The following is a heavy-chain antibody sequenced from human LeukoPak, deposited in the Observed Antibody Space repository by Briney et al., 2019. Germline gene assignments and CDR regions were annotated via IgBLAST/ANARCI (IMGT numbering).Heavy chain of an antibody. J-gene: IGHJ3*02. CDR2: IKSKTDGGTT. CDR1: GFTFSQYW. D-gene: IGHD2-15*01. V-gene: IGHV3-15*01. CDR3: TTDGWSMNAFDI. Sequence: GGSLRLSCAASGFTFSQYWMSWVRQAPGKGLEWVGRIKSKTDGGTTDYAAPVKGRFTISRDDSKNTLYLQMNSLKTEDTAVYYCTTDGWSMNAFDIWGQGTMVTVSS.